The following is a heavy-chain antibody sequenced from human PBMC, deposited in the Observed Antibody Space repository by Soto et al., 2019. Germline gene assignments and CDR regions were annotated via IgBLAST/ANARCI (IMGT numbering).Heavy chain of an antibody. CDR3: ARRDYGIMTGPHYYFDY. V-gene: IGHV4-39*01. D-gene: IGHD3-9*01. Sequence: SETLSLTCTVSGGSISSSSHYWGWIRQPPGKGLEWIGSIYYSGSTYYNPSLKSRVTISVDTSKNQFSLKLSSVTAADTAVYYCARRDYGIMTGPHYYFDYWGQGTLVTVSS. CDR1: GGSISSSSHY. J-gene: IGHJ4*02. CDR2: IYYSGST.